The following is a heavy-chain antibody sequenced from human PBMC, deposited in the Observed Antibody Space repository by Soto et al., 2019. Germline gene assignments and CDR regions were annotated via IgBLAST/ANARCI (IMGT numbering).Heavy chain of an antibody. D-gene: IGHD3-3*01. CDR3: ARQWDFWSGYYFDY. Sequence: PSETLSLTCTVSGGSISSYYWSWIRQPPGKGLEWIGYIYYSGSTNYNPSLKSRVTISVDTSKNQFSLKLSSVTAADTAVYYCARQWDFWSGYYFDYWGQGTLVTVS. J-gene: IGHJ4*02. V-gene: IGHV4-59*08. CDR1: GGSISSYY. CDR2: IYYSGST.